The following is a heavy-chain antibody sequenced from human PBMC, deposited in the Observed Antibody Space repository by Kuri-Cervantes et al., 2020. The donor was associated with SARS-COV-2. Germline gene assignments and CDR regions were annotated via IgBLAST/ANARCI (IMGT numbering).Heavy chain of an antibody. CDR3: ARVDGDYVDWYFDL. CDR1: GGSFSGYY. Sequence: SQTLSLTCAVYGGSFSGYYWSWIRQPPGKGLEWIGEINHSGSTNCNPSLKSRVTISVDTSKNQFSLKLSSVTAADTAVYYCARVDGDYVDWYFDLWGRGTLVTVSS. CDR2: INHSGST. D-gene: IGHD4-17*01. V-gene: IGHV4-34*01. J-gene: IGHJ2*01.